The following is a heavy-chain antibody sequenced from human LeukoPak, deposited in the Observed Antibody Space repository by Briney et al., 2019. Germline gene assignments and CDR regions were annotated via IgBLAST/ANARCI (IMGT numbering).Heavy chain of an antibody. CDR1: GFTFSSYA. J-gene: IGHJ6*03. CDR2: ISGSGGST. D-gene: IGHD2-2*02. Sequence: GGSLRLSCAASGFTFSSYAMSWVRQAPGKGLEWVSAISGSGGSTYYADSVKGRFTISSDNSKNTLYLQMNSLRAEDTAVYYCAKDFNCSSTSCYKNPNYYYYYMDVWGKGTTVTVSS. V-gene: IGHV3-23*01. CDR3: AKDFNCSSTSCYKNPNYYYYYMDV.